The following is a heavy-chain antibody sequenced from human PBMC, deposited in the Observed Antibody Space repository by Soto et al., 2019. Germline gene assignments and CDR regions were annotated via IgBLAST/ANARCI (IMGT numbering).Heavy chain of an antibody. V-gene: IGHV3-33*01. J-gene: IGHJ4*02. CDR1: GFTFSNYG. CDR3: AREGPDYYFDY. Sequence: PGGSLRLSCAASGFTFSNYGMHWVRQAPVKGLEWVAAIWYDGNNKYYADSVKGRFTISRDNSKNTLYLQMNSLRAEDTAVYYCAREGPDYYFDYWGQGTLVTVSS. CDR2: IWYDGNNK.